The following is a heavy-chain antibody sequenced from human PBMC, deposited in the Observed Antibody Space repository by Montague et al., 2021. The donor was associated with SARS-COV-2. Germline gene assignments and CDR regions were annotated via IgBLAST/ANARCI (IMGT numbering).Heavy chain of an antibody. D-gene: IGHD3-9*01. CDR1: GFTFSSYE. CDR3: ARADILTGYYMVGYYYGMDV. J-gene: IGHJ6*02. Sequence: SLRLSCAASGFTFSSYEMNWVRQAPGKGLEWVSYISSSGSTIYYADSVKGRFTISRDNAKSSLYLQMNSLRAEDTAVYYCARADILTGYYMVGYYYGMDVWGQGTTVTVSS. V-gene: IGHV3-48*03. CDR2: ISSSGSTI.